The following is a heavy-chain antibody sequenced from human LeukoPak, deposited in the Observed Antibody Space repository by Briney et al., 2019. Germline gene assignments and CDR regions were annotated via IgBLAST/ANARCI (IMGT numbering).Heavy chain of an antibody. Sequence: SQTLSLTCTVSGGSISSGDYYWSWIRQPPGKGLEWIGYIYYSGSTYYNPSLKSRVTISVDTSKNQFSLKLGSVTAADTAVYYCAREGGWYPRIDYWGQGTLVTVSS. V-gene: IGHV4-30-4*08. CDR3: AREGGWYPRIDY. CDR2: IYYSGST. J-gene: IGHJ4*02. D-gene: IGHD6-19*01. CDR1: GGSISSGDYY.